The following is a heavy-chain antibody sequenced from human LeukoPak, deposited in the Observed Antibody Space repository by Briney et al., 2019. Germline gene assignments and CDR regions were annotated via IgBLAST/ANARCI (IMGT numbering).Heavy chain of an antibody. Sequence: SETLSLTCAVYGGSFSGYYWSWIRQPPGKGLEWIGEINHSGSTNYNPSLKSRVTISVDTSKNQFSLKLSSVTAADTAVYYCARHGADSSGWYGGDYFDYWGQGTLVTVSS. CDR2: INHSGST. V-gene: IGHV4-34*01. CDR3: ARHGADSSGWYGGDYFDY. J-gene: IGHJ4*02. D-gene: IGHD6-19*01. CDR1: GGSFSGYY.